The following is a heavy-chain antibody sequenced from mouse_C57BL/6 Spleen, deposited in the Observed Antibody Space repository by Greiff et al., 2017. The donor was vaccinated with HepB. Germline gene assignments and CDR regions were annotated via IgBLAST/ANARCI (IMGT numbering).Heavy chain of an antibody. CDR1: GYTFTNYW. CDR3: ARRGGYSSGSPFAY. Sequence: QVQLQHSGAELVRPGTSVKMSCKASGYTFTNYWIGWAKQRPGHGLEWIGDIYPGGGYTNYNEKFKGKATLTADKSSSTAYMQFSSLTSEDSAIYYCARRGGYSSGSPFAYWGQGTLVTVSA. CDR2: IYPGGGYT. D-gene: IGHD3-2*02. J-gene: IGHJ3*01. V-gene: IGHV1-63*01.